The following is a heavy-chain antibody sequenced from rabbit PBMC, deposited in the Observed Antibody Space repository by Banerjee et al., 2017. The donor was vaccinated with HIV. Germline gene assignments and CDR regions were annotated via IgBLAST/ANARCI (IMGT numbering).Heavy chain of an antibody. CDR2: IYAGSSGST. Sequence: QSLEESGGDLVKPEGSLTLTCKASGFDFSSNAMCWVRQAPGKGLEWIACIYAGSSGSTWYASWAKGRFTISKTSSTTVTLQMTSLTAADTATYFCARRIGSSPYGSFSLWGPGTLVTIS. V-gene: IGHV1S40*01. CDR1: GFDFSSNA. D-gene: IGHD8-1*01. J-gene: IGHJ4*01. CDR3: ARRIGSSPYGSFSL.